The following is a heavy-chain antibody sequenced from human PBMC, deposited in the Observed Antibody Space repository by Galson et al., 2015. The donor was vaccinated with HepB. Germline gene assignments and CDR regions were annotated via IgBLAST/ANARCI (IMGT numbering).Heavy chain of an antibody. CDR1: GYTFTING. D-gene: IGHD4/OR15-4a*01. Sequence: SVKVSCKASGYTFTINGISWVRQAPGKGLERMGWISANSGDTKYAQKLQGGVTMTRDTSTSTAYLELRGLRSDDTAAYYCARDRDYRFDCWGQGTLVTGPS. CDR2: ISANSGDT. J-gene: IGHJ4*02. CDR3: ARDRDYRFDC. V-gene: IGHV1-18*04.